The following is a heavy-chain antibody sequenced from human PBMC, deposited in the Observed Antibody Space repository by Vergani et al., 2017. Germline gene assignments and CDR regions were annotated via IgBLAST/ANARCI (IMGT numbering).Heavy chain of an antibody. V-gene: IGHV4-30-4*01. J-gene: IGHJ4*02. D-gene: IGHD6-6*01. Sequence: QVQLQESGPGLVKPSQTLSLTCTVSGGSISSGDYYWSWIRQPPGKGLEWIGYIYYSGSTYYNPSLKSRVNISVDTSKNQFSLKLSSVTAADTAVYYCARSGDIAARPTRQYYFDYWGQGTLVTVSS. CDR3: ARSGDIAARPTRQYYFDY. CDR1: GGSISSGDYY. CDR2: IYYSGST.